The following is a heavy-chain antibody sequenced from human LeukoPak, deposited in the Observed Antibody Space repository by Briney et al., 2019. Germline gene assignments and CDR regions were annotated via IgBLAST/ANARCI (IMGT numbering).Heavy chain of an antibody. CDR3: AKDLYDSSGYYYRPDY. CDR1: GFTFSSYG. V-gene: IGHV3-23*01. D-gene: IGHD3-22*01. J-gene: IGHJ4*02. Sequence: GGSLRLSCAASGFTFSSYGMSWVRQALGKGLEWVSAISGSGGSTYYADSVKGRFTISRDNSKNTLYLQMNSLRAEDTAVYYCAKDLYDSSGYYYRPDYWGQGTLVTVSS. CDR2: ISGSGGST.